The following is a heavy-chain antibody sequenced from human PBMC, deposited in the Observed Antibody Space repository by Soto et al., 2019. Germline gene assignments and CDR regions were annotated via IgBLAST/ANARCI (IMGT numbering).Heavy chain of an antibody. Sequence: QVQLVESGGGVVQPGRSLRLSCAASGFTFSGYAMHWVRQAPGKGLEWVAVIWYDGTNTYYGDSVKGRFTVSRDNSKNTLWLQMSSLRVEDTAVYYCARAGGYGYGEQTFDYCGQGNLVTVSS. V-gene: IGHV3-33*01. D-gene: IGHD5-18*01. J-gene: IGHJ4*02. CDR2: IWYDGTNT. CDR3: ARAGGYGYGEQTFDY. CDR1: GFTFSGYA.